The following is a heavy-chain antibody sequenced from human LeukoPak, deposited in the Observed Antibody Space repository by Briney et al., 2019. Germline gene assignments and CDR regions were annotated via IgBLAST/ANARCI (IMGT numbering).Heavy chain of an antibody. CDR1: GFTFDDYA. V-gene: IGHV3-9*01. D-gene: IGHD3-10*01. J-gene: IGHJ3*02. CDR2: ISWNSGSI. Sequence: PGRSLRLSCAASGFTFDDYAMHWVRQAPGKGLEWVSGISWNSGSIGYADSVKGRFTISRDNAKNSLYLQMNSLRAEDTALYYCAKSYYGSGSSDDAFDIWGQGTMVTASS. CDR3: AKSYYGSGSSDDAFDI.